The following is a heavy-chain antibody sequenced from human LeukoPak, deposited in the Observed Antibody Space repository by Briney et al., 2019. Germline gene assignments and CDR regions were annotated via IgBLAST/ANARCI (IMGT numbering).Heavy chain of an antibody. Sequence: GGSLRLSCAASGFTVSSNYMSWVRQAPGEGLGWVSVIYSGGSTYYADSVKGRFTISRDNSKNTLYLQMNSLRAEDTAVYYCARESSSGWGSPADRYFDYWGQGTLVTVSS. V-gene: IGHV3-66*01. J-gene: IGHJ4*02. CDR1: GFTVSSNY. CDR2: IYSGGST. D-gene: IGHD6-19*01. CDR3: ARESSSGWGSPADRYFDY.